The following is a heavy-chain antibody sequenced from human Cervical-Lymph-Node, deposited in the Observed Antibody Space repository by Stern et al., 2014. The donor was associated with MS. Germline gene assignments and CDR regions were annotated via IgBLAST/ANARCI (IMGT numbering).Heavy chain of an antibody. CDR3: ARGGTLALDY. V-gene: IGHV5-51*03. D-gene: IGHD2/OR15-2a*01. CDR1: GYTFTNNW. J-gene: IGHJ4*02. Sequence: EVQLEESGAEVKKPGESLKISCKGSGYTFTNNWIVWVRQMPGKGLEWMGMYPSDSARYSPSFQGQVTISADNSITTAYLQWSSLKASDTAMYYCARGGTLALDYWGQGTLVTVSS. CDR2: MYPSDSA.